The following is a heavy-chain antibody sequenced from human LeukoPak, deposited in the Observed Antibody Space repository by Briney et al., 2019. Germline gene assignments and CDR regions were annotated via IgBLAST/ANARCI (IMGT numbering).Heavy chain of an antibody. CDR3: TTVVSMVRGVRMNY. CDR1: GFTFTNAW. D-gene: IGHD3-10*01. Sequence: PGGSLRLSCAASGFTFTNAWMTWVRQAPGKGLEWVGRIKSKTDGGTTDYPAPVKGRFTISRDDSKNTLHLQMNSLKTEDTAVYYCTTVVSMVRGVRMNYWGQGTLVTVSS. CDR2: IKSKTDGGTT. J-gene: IGHJ4*02. V-gene: IGHV3-15*01.